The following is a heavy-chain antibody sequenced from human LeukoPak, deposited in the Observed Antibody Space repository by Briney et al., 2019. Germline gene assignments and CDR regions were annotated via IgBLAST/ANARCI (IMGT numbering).Heavy chain of an antibody. CDR1: GGSISSYF. CDR2: ISYSGST. V-gene: IGHV4-59*08. CDR3: ARHVDGSASSSWYLALDV. Sequence: SETLSLTCTVSGGSISSYFWSWIRQPPGKGLDWIGYISYSGSTDSNPSLKSRLTISVDTSKNQLSLKLTSVTAADTGVYYCARHVDGSASSSWYLALDVWGQGTTVTVSS. J-gene: IGHJ6*02. D-gene: IGHD3-10*01.